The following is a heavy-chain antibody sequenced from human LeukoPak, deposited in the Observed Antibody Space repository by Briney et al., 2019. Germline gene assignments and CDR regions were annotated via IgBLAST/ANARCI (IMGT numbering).Heavy chain of an antibody. V-gene: IGHV1-69*06. Sequence: SVKVSCKASGGTFSSYAISWVRQAPGQGLEWMGGIIPIFGTANYAQKFQGRVTITADKSTSTAYMELSSLRSEDTAVYYCARDIEHSDYYYYYYMDVWGKGTTVTVSS. J-gene: IGHJ6*03. D-gene: IGHD3-3*02. CDR3: ARDIEHSDYYYYYYMDV. CDR1: GGTFSSYA. CDR2: IIPIFGTA.